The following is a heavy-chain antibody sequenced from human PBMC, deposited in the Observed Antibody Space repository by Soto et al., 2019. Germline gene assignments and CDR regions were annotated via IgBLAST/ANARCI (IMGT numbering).Heavy chain of an antibody. J-gene: IGHJ3*02. D-gene: IGHD2-15*01. CDR3: ARGHSRAFDI. CDR2: TLYRSKWYN. V-gene: IGHV6-1*01. CDR1: GDSVSSNSAA. Sequence: PSQTLSLTCAISGDSVSSNSAAWNWIRQSPSRGLEWLGRTLYRSKWYNDYPLSVRGRITVNPDTSKNQFSLQLNSVTPEDTAVDYCARGHSRAFDIRGQGPMVTLAS.